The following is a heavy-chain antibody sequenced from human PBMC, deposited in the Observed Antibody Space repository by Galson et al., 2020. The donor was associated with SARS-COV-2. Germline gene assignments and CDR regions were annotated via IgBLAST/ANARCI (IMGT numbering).Heavy chain of an antibody. CDR1: GFSLSTRGMC. Sequence: ESGPTLVKPTQTLTLTCTFSGFSLSTRGMCVSWIRQPPGKALEWLARIDWDDDKYYSTSLKTRLTISKDTSKNQVVLTMTNMDPVDTATYYCARMLAGAVAFDYWGQGTLVTVSS. D-gene: IGHD6-19*01. CDR3: ARMLAGAVAFDY. J-gene: IGHJ4*02. V-gene: IGHV2-70*11. CDR2: IDWDDDK.